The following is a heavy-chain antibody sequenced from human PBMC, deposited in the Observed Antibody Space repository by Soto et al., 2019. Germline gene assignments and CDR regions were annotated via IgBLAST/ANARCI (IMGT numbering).Heavy chain of an antibody. CDR1: GYTFTSYG. D-gene: IGHD2-15*01. J-gene: IGHJ4*02. Sequence: QVQLVQSGAEVKKPGASVKVSCKASGYTFTSYGISWVRQAPGQGLEWMGWISAYNGNTNYAQKLQGRVTMTTDTATSTANMELRSRRSDDTAVYYCARDYCSGGSGYDAHCDYWGQGTLVTVSS. CDR2: ISAYNGNT. CDR3: ARDYCSGGSGYDAHCDY. V-gene: IGHV1-18*01.